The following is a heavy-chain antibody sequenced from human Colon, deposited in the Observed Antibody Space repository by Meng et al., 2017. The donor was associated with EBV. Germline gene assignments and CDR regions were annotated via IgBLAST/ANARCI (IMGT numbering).Heavy chain of an antibody. J-gene: IGHJ4*02. V-gene: IGHV4-4*03. Sequence: VQLPESGPGLVRPPGTLSLTGDGSGASITSDNDWWSWVRQPPGKALEWLGEVYHDGSTNYSPSVQSRVTISMDKSKNQFSLKLTSVNAADTAVYYCAREDDYGDYVAYRGQGILVTVSS. CDR3: AREDDYGDYVAY. D-gene: IGHD4-17*01. CDR1: GASITSDNDW. CDR2: VYHDGST.